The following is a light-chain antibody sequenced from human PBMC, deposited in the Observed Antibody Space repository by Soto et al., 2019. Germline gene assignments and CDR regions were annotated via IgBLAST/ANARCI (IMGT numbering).Light chain of an antibody. J-gene: IGLJ2*01. CDR2: EVN. Sequence: QSALTQPASVSGSPGQSITISCTATSSDIIDYNYVSWYQQHPGKAPKLMIYEVNNRPSGLSNRFSGSKSGNTASLTISGLQAEDEADYYCSSYTSSTTPYVVFGGGTQLTVL. V-gene: IGLV2-14*01. CDR1: SSDIIDYNY. CDR3: SSYTSSTTPYVV.